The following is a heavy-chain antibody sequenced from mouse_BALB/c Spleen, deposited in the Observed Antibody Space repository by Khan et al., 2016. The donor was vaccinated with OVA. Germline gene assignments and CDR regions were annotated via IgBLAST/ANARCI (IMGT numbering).Heavy chain of an antibody. CDR3: AGAARMEY. CDR1: GYSFTSCYV. V-gene: IGHV3-2*02. J-gene: IGHJ2*01. Sequence: EVQLQESGPGLVKPSQSLSLTCTVSGYSFTSCYVWNLLRHPAGNKQELMGFISYSGSTNYNPPLKSRITITGDKSKNKFFLQFNLLTTEGTATYYCAGAARMEYWGQGTTLTVSS. CDR2: ISYSGST. D-gene: IGHD2-3*01.